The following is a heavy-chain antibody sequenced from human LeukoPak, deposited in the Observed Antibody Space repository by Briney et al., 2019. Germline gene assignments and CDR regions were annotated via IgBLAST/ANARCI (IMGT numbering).Heavy chain of an antibody. V-gene: IGHV3-23*01. D-gene: IGHD3-10*01. Sequence: GGSLRLSCVVSGISLSNYGMTWVRQAPGKGLEWVSYISERGGSTTYADSVKGRFTISRDTSLNTLYLQMNNLRAEDTAVYFCAKRGVVIRGILVIGYHQEAYHYDFWGQGVMVTVSS. CDR1: GISLSNYG. CDR2: ISERGGST. J-gene: IGHJ4*02. CDR3: AKRGVVIRGILVIGYHQEAYHYDF.